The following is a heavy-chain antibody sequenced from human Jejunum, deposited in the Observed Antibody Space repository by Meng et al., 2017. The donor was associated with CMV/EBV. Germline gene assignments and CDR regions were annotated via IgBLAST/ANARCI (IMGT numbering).Heavy chain of an antibody. D-gene: IGHD4-17*01. V-gene: IGHV3-15*01. CDR3: STRGGSDYDDPY. Sequence: SGFSLSNAWRSWVRQASGKGLEWVGRIKSKSDDSTTDFAVPVNCRFTISRDDSKNTMYLEMNSLNTEDTAMYYCSTRGGSDYDDPYWGQGTLVTVSS. CDR1: GFSLSNAW. J-gene: IGHJ4*02. CDR2: IKSKSDDSTT.